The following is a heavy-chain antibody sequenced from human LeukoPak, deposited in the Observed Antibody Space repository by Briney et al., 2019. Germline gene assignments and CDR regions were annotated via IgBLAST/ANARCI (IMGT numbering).Heavy chain of an antibody. V-gene: IGHV3-49*04. CDR3: TRVGPYGSGSLFFDY. CDR2: IRSKTYGETA. CDR1: GFTFSNAW. J-gene: IGHJ4*02. Sequence: SGGSLRLSCAASGFTFSNAWMSWVRQAAGKGLEWVGFIRSKTYGETAEYAASVKGRFTISRDDSKSIAYLQMNSLKTEDTGVYYCTRVGPYGSGSLFFDYWGQGTLVTVSS. D-gene: IGHD3-10*01.